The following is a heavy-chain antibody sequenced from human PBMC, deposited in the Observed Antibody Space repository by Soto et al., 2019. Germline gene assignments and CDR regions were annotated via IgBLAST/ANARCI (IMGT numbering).Heavy chain of an antibody. V-gene: IGHV4-39*01. CDR3: ARLSALGYCSSTSCYAFDYYYYYGMDV. CDR2: IYYSGST. J-gene: IGHJ6*02. D-gene: IGHD2-2*01. Sequence: QLQLQESGPGLVKPSETLSLTCTVSGGSISSSSYYWGWIRQPPGKGLEWIGSIYYSGSTYYNPSLKSRVTISVAPSKTQSSVKLSSVTAADTAVYCCARLSALGYCSSTSCYAFDYYYYYGMDVWGQGTTVTVSS. CDR1: GGSISSSSYY.